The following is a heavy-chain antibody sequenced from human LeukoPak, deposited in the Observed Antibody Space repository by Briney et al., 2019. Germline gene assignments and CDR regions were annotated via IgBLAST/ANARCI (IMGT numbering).Heavy chain of an antibody. Sequence: GGSLRLSCAASGFTFSSYAMHWVRQAPGKGLEWVAVISYDGSNKNYADSVKGRFTISRDNSKNTLYLQMNSLRAEDTAVYYCARGVRIAVAGYIDYWGQGTLVTVSS. D-gene: IGHD6-19*01. CDR3: ARGVRIAVAGYIDY. CDR1: GFTFSSYA. V-gene: IGHV3-30*04. CDR2: ISYDGSNK. J-gene: IGHJ4*02.